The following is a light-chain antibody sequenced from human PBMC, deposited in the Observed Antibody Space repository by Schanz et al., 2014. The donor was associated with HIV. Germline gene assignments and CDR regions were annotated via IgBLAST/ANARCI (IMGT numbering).Light chain of an antibody. CDR2: EVS. J-gene: IGLJ1*01. CDR3: SSYTSSSTLEV. V-gene: IGLV2-14*02. CDR1: SSDVGSYNH. Sequence: QSALTQPASVSGSPGQSITISCTGTSSDVGSYNHVSWYQQHPGKAPKLMIFEVSKRPSGISNRFSGSKSGNTASLTISGLQAEDEADYYCSSYTSSSTLEVFGTGTKLTVL.